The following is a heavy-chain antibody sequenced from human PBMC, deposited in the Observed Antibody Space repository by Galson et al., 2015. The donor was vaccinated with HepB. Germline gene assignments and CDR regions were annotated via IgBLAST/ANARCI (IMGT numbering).Heavy chain of an antibody. D-gene: IGHD6-6*01. CDR1: GYTFTGYY. Sequence: SVKVSCKASGYTFTGYYMHWVRQAPGQGLEWMGRINPNSGGTNYAQKFQGRVTMTRDTSISTAYMELSRLRSDDTAVYYCAREFRGIAARSEMYYFDYWGQGTLVTVSS. J-gene: IGHJ4*02. CDR2: INPNSGGT. V-gene: IGHV1-2*06. CDR3: AREFRGIAARSEMYYFDY.